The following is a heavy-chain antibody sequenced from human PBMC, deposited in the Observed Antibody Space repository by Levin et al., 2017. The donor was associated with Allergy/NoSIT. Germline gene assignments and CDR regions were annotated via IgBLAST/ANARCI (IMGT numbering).Heavy chain of an antibody. Sequence: GGSLRLSCAASGFTFSSYSMNWVRQAPGKGLEWVSSISSSSSYIYYADSVKGRFTISRDNAKNSLYLQMNSLRAEDTAVYYCARGATAMVTEQYYFDYWGQGTLVTVSS. CDR3: ARGATAMVTEQYYFDY. D-gene: IGHD5-18*01. CDR1: GFTFSSYS. V-gene: IGHV3-21*01. CDR2: ISSSSSYI. J-gene: IGHJ4*02.